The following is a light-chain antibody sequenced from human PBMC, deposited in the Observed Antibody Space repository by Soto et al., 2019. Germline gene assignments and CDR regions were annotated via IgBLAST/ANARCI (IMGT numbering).Light chain of an antibody. CDR2: GAS. J-gene: IGKJ1*01. CDR1: QSVTSNY. V-gene: IGKV3-20*01. CDR3: QQYGRSPST. Sequence: EIVLTQSPGTLSSSPGERATLSCRASQSVTSNYLAWYQQKPGQAPRALIFGASSRSAGIPDRFSGSGSGTDFTLTISRLEPEDFAVYYCQQYGRSPSTFGQGTKVDIK.